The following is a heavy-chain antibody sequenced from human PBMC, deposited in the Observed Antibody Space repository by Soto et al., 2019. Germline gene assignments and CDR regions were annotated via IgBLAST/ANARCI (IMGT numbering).Heavy chain of an antibody. Sequence: QVQLVESGGGVVERGGALRLSCAASGFTFRNHGMHWVRQAPGKGLEWLTVIWYDGSHKYYADSVKGRFTTSRDNSENTLCLERNSVRAEDTSVYYCVKSADGGRRGGVDLWGQGTLVTVSS. CDR2: IWYDGSHK. CDR3: VKSADGGRRGGVDL. D-gene: IGHD3-16*01. CDR1: GFTFRNHG. V-gene: IGHV3-33*06. J-gene: IGHJ5*02.